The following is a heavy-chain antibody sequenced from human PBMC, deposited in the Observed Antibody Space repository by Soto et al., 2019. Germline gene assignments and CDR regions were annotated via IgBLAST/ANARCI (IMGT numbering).Heavy chain of an antibody. CDR3: AKVTPRRSLRYFQY. D-gene: IGHD2-15*01. CDR1: GFTVSRYA. V-gene: IGHV3-23*01. Sequence: GGSLRLSCAASGFTVSRYAMSCVRHSPGKWLEWVSGISAGGDSKHYADSVKGRFTISRDNSKNTLYLEMSSLRAEDTAVYYCAKVTPRRSLRYFQYWGQAPLGKVSS. J-gene: IGHJ4*02. CDR2: ISAGGDSK.